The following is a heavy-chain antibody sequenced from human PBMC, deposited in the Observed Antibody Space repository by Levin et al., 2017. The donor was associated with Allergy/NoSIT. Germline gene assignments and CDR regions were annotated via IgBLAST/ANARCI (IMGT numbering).Heavy chain of an antibody. D-gene: IGHD3-9*01. V-gene: IGHV4-34*01. J-gene: IGHJ3*02. CDR3: ARGSYDISGGYESGDAFDI. Sequence: GSLRLSCAVYGGSFSGYYWSWIRQPPGKGLEWIGEINHSGSTNYNPSLKSRVTISVDTSKNQFSLKLSSVTAADTAVYYCARGSYDISGGYESGDAFDIWGQGTMVTVSS. CDR2: INHSGST. CDR1: GGSFSGYY.